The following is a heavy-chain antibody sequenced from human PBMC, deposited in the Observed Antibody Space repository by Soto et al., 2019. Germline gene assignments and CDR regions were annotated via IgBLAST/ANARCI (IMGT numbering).Heavy chain of an antibody. CDR1: GFTFSDYY. V-gene: IGHV3-11*05. J-gene: IGHJ5*02. Sequence: QVQLVESGGGLVKPGGSLRLSCAASGFTFSDYYMSWIRQAPGKGLEWVSYISSSSSYTNYADSVKGRFTISRDNAKNSLYLQMNSLRAEDTAVYYCARVVAAAGPVGWFDPWGQGTLVTVSS. D-gene: IGHD6-13*01. CDR2: ISSSSSYT. CDR3: ARVVAAAGPVGWFDP.